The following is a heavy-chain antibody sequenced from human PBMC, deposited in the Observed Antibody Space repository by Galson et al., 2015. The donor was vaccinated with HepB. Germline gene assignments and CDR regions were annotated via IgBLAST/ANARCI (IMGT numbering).Heavy chain of an antibody. V-gene: IGHV3-66*01. CDR1: GFTFSSYW. CDR2: IYSGGST. CDR3: ARDRGRISEADGYSYGPYYFDY. Sequence: SLRLSCAASGFTFSSYWMSWVRQAPGKGLEWVPVIYSGGSTYYADSVKGRFTISRDNSKNTLYLQMNSLRAEDTAVYYCARDRGRISEADGYSYGPYYFDYWGQGTLVTVSS. D-gene: IGHD5-18*01. J-gene: IGHJ4*02.